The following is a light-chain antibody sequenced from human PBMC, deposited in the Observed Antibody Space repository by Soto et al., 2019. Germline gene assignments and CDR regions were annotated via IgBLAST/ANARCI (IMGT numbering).Light chain of an antibody. J-gene: IGLJ3*02. V-gene: IGLV2-11*01. CDR2: GVS. CDR1: SSDVGGFNF. CDR3: CSYSGSHSSWV. Sequence: QSALTQPRSVSGSPGQSVTISCTGTSSDVGGFNFVSWYQQYPGKAPKLMIFGVSERPSGVPDRFSGSKSGNTASLVISGLQTDDEADYYCCSYSGSHSSWVFGGGTKVTVL.